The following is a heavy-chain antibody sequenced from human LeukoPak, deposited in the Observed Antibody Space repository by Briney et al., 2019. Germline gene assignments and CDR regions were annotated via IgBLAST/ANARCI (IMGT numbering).Heavy chain of an antibody. CDR2: FYSDALDGIT. CDR3: AREIGGGHHYFEH. D-gene: IGHD1-26*01. Sequence: PGGSLRLSCAGSGFTVSGSTMSWVRQAPGKGLEWVSNFYSDALDGITNYADSVKGRFTISRDNSQNTLYLQMNSLRVEDTATYYCAREIGGGHHYFEHWGQGTVVTVSS. V-gene: IGHV3-53*01. J-gene: IGHJ4*02. CDR1: GFTVSGST.